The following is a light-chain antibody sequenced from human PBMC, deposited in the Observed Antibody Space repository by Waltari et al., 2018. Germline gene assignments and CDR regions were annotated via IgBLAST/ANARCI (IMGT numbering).Light chain of an antibody. Sequence: IQMTQSPSSLSASVGDRVTITCQASQDINDYLNWYQQKPGKPPRLLIYDASNVDTGVPSRFSGSGSGTDFTLTISSLQPEEFATYYCQQYDNLPLTFGGGTKVEI. CDR1: QDINDY. CDR3: QQYDNLPLT. CDR2: DAS. V-gene: IGKV1-33*01. J-gene: IGKJ4*01.